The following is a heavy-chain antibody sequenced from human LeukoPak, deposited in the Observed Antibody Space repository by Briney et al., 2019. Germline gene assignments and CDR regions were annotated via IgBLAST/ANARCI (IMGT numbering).Heavy chain of an antibody. V-gene: IGHV3-30*18. CDR2: ISYDGSNK. J-gene: IGHJ5*02. Sequence: GRSLRLSCVVSGFIFSSYGMHWVRQAPGKGLEGVAVISYDGSNKYYVYSVKGRFTISRDNSKNTLYLQMNSLRDEDTAVYYCAKGRQRDTPMVQEFDPWGQGTLVTVSS. D-gene: IGHD5-18*01. CDR3: AKGRQRDTPMVQEFDP. CDR1: GFIFSSYG.